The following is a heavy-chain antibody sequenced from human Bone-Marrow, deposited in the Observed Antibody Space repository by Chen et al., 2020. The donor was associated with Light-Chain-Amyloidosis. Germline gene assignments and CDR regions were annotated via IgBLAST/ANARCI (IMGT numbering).Heavy chain of an antibody. J-gene: IGHJ3*01. V-gene: IGHV3-23*01. Sequence: WVRLAPGKGLAWVSYISGSGNRTDYADAGKGRFTNSRDKSTDDLYLQMDSLKAEDTAGYYCAKEGCTVVRGWDDFDVWGQGTVVTVSS. D-gene: IGHD3-10*01. CDR2: ISGSGNRT. CDR3: AKEGCTVVRGWDDFDV.